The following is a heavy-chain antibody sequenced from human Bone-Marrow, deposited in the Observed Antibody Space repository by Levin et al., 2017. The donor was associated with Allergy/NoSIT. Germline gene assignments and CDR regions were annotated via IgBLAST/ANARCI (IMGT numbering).Heavy chain of an antibody. D-gene: IGHD6-19*01. CDR3: ARARRCTSGWYEAWYYYHGLDV. CDR2: VYYSGNT. CDR1: GGSIDSTKYY. V-gene: IGHV4-39*07. J-gene: IGHJ6*02. Sequence: SSETLSLTCTVSGGSIDSTKYYWAWIRQPPGKGLEWIVSVYYSGNTYYNPSLRSRISTSVDRSWKQFSLRLGSLTAADTAVYFCARARRCTSGWYEAWYYYHGLDVWGRGTTVIVSS.